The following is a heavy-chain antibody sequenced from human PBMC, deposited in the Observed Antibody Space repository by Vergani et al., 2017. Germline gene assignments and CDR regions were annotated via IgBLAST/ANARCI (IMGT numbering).Heavy chain of an antibody. Sequence: QVQLVQSWAEVKKPGSSVKVSCKASGGTFSSYAISWVRQAPGQGLEWMGGIIPIFGTANYAQKFQGRVTITADESTSTAYMELSSLRSEDTAVYYCARKNGRVVPELDHDAFDIWGQGTMVTVSS. CDR3: ARKNGRVVPELDHDAFDI. J-gene: IGHJ3*02. CDR2: IIPIFGTA. V-gene: IGHV1-69*01. CDR1: GGTFSSYA. D-gene: IGHD3-3*01.